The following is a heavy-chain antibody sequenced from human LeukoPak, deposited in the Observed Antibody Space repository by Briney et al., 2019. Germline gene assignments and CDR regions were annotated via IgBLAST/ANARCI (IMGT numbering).Heavy chain of an antibody. J-gene: IGHJ4*01. V-gene: IGHV3-15*01. CDR1: GVTFGNAW. D-gene: IGHD2-15*01. Sequence: GGSLRLSCVGSGVTFGNAWMSWIRQAPGKGLQWVGHIKSKTDGGTTEYAAPVKGRFTISRDDSKNTLYLQMNSLKSEDAALYYCTALGAASEYWGQGALVTVSS. CDR2: IKSKTDGGTT. CDR3: TALGAASEY.